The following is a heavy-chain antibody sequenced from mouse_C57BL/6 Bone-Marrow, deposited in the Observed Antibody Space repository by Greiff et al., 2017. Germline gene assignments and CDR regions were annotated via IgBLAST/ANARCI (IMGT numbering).Heavy chain of an antibody. CDR3: AREGLRRGGFAY. V-gene: IGHV1-63*01. Sequence: QVQLQQSGAELVRPGTSVKMSCKASGYTFTNYWIGWAKQRPGHGLEWIGDIYPGGGYTNYNEKFKGKATLTADKSSSTAYMQFSSLTSEASAIYYCAREGLRRGGFAYLGQGTLVTVSA. J-gene: IGHJ3*01. D-gene: IGHD2-4*01. CDR2: IYPGGGYT. CDR1: GYTFTNYW.